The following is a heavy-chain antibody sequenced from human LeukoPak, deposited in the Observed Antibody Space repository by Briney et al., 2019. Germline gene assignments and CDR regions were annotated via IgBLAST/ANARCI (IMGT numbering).Heavy chain of an antibody. CDR2: ISGSGGST. CDR3: AKDLRSNHRAFDI. J-gene: IGHJ3*02. Sequence: PGGSLRLSCAASGFTLSSYAMSWVRQAPGKGLEWVSAISGSGGSTYYADSVKGRFTISRDNSKNTLYLQMNSLRAEDTAVYYCAKDLRSNHRAFDIWGQGTMVTVSS. CDR1: GFTLSSYA. V-gene: IGHV3-23*01.